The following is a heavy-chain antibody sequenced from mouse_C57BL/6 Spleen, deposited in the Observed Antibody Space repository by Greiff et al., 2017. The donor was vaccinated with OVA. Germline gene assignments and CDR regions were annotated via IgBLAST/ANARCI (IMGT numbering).Heavy chain of an antibody. V-gene: IGHV1-53*01. CDR1: GYTFTSYW. Sequence: VQLQQPGTELVKPGASVKLSCKASGYTFTSYWMHWVKQRPGQGLEWIGNINPSNGGTNYNEKFKSKATLTVDKSSSTAYMQLSSLTSEDSAVYYCARYETGYYYAMDYWGQGTSVTVSS. CDR3: ARYETGYYYAMDY. J-gene: IGHJ4*01. CDR2: INPSNGGT. D-gene: IGHD4-1*01.